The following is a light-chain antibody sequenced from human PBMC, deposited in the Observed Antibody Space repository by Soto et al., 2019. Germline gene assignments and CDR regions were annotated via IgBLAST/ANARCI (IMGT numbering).Light chain of an antibody. Sequence: DIQMTQSPSSLSASVGDRVTFTCRASRDITNHLAWYQQKPGKVPKLLIYAASTLQSGVPSRFSGSGSGTYFTLTISSLQPEDVATYFCLTYNSGLWTFGQGTKVEIK. V-gene: IGKV1-27*01. CDR1: RDITNH. CDR3: LTYNSGLWT. CDR2: AAS. J-gene: IGKJ1*01.